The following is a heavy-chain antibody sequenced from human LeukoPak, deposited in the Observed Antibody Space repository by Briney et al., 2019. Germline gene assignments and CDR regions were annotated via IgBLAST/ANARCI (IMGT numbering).Heavy chain of an antibody. V-gene: IGHV3-73*01. CDR3: TRPGAAAGSVDV. CDR1: GFTLSGSA. J-gene: IGHJ6*04. Sequence: GGSLRLSCAASGFTLSGSAVHWVRQASGKGLEWVGRIRSKANSYATVYAESVKGRFTISRDDSKNTAYLQMNSLKTEDTAVYYCTRPGAAAGSVDVWGKGTTVTVSS. D-gene: IGHD6-13*01. CDR2: IRSKANSYAT.